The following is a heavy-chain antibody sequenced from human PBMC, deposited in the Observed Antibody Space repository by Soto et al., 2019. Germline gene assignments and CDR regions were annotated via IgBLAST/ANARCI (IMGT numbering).Heavy chain of an antibody. J-gene: IGHJ4*02. CDR2: IRGYNVKT. D-gene: IGHD6-13*01. Sequence: QVQLVQSRAEAKQPGSSVKVSCKASGYTFTSYGITWVRQAPGQGLAWMGWIRGYNVKTNYAQMLQCRVTMTTDTSTSTADMELRSLRSDDTAVYYSAQQHLGMYYFDYWVQGPKVTVSS. CDR1: GYTFTSYG. V-gene: IGHV1-18*01. CDR3: AQQHLGMYYFDY.